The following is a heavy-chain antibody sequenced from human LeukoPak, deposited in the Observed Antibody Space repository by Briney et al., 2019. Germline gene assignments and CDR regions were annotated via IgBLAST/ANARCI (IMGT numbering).Heavy chain of an antibody. D-gene: IGHD3-10*01. V-gene: IGHV3-48*03. J-gene: IGHJ3*02. CDR2: ISSSGSTI. CDR3: ARDVLLWFGEVAFAI. Sequence: PGGSLRLSCAASGFTFSSYEMNWVRQAPGKGLEWVSYISSSGSTIYYADSVKGRFTISRDNAKNSLYLQMNSLRAEDTAVYYCARDVLLWFGEVAFAIWGQGTMGTVSS. CDR1: GFTFSSYE.